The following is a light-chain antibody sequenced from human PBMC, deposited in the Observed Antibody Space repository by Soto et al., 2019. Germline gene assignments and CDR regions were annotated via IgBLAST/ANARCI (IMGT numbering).Light chain of an antibody. Sequence: IQLTQSPSSLSSSVGDRVTITCRASQTISNWLAWYKQKPGKAPKLLIYDASSLESGVPSRVRGSGSGTEFTLTISSLKPDDFETYYCQQYNSYWRTFGQGTKVDIK. CDR2: DAS. CDR1: QTISNW. V-gene: IGKV1-5*01. CDR3: QQYNSYWRT. J-gene: IGKJ1*01.